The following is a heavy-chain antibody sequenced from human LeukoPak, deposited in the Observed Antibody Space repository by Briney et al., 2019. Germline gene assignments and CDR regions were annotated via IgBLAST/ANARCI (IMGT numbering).Heavy chain of an antibody. J-gene: IGHJ3*02. D-gene: IGHD4-17*01. CDR1: GGSISSYY. Sequence: SETLSLTCTVSGGSISSYYWSWIRQPPGKGLEWIGYTYYSGSTNYNPSLKSRVTISVDTSKNQFSLKLSSVTAADTAVYYCARHQPNDYGDADDAFDIWGQGTMVTVSS. CDR2: TYYSGST. CDR3: ARHQPNDYGDADDAFDI. V-gene: IGHV4-59*01.